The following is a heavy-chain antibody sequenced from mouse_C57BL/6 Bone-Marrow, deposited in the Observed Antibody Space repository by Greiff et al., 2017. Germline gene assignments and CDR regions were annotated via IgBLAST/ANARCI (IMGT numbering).Heavy chain of an antibody. CDR3: TRDLGRLFAY. Sequence: EVQLVESGEGLVKPGGSLKLSCAASGFTFSSYAMSWGRQTPEKRLEWVAYISSGGDYIYYADTVKGRFTISRDNARNTLYLQMSSLESADTAMYYCTRDLGRLFAYWGQGTLVTVSA. CDR2: ISSGGDYI. J-gene: IGHJ3*01. CDR1: GFTFSSYA. V-gene: IGHV5-9-1*02. D-gene: IGHD4-1*01.